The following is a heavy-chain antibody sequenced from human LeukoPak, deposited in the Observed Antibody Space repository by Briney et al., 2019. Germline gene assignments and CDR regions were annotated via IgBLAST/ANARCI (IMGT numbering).Heavy chain of an antibody. J-gene: IGHJ4*02. CDR1: GFTFSYFP. CDR3: VKAILFGSVSYYAD. CDR2: VSSDGGST. D-gene: IGHD3-22*01. Sequence: GGSLRLSCSASGFTFSYFPMHWVRQAPGKGREYVSAVSSDGGSTYYADSVRGRFTISRDNSKNTLSLQMGSLTTEDTAVYYCVKAILFGSVSYYADWGQGTLVTVSS. V-gene: IGHV3-64D*09.